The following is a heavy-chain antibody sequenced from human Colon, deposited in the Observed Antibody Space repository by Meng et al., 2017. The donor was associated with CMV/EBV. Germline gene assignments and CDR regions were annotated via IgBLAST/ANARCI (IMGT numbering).Heavy chain of an antibody. V-gene: IGHV3-21*01. CDR3: AGHSANYDQYFDGMDV. D-gene: IGHD3-22*01. Sequence: GESLKISCAASGFTSNINIMNWVRRAPGKGLEWVSSINSRRTYISYADSVKGRFTVSRDTVNNLMYLQMNSLTVEDTGIYYCAGHSANYDQYFDGMDVWGQGTTVTVSS. CDR2: INSRRTYI. J-gene: IGHJ6*02. CDR1: GFTSNINI.